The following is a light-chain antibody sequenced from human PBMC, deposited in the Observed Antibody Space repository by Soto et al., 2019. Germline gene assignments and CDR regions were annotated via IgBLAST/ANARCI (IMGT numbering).Light chain of an antibody. CDR1: QSISSW. CDR2: DAS. Sequence: DIQMTQSPSTLSASVGDRVTITCRASQSISSWLAWYQQKPGKDPKLLIYDASSLESGVPSRFSGSGSGTEFTLTISSLQPDDFATYYCQQYNSYSPWPFGQGTKVEIK. V-gene: IGKV1-5*01. J-gene: IGKJ1*01. CDR3: QQYNSYSPWP.